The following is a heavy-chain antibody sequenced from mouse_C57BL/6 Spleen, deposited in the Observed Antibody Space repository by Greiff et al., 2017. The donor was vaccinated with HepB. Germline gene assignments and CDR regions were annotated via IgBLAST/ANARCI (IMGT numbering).Heavy chain of an antibody. CDR2: ISSGGDYI. D-gene: IGHD2-3*01. CDR1: GFTFSSYA. CDR3: TRDGYLLYAMDY. V-gene: IGHV5-9-1*02. J-gene: IGHJ4*01. Sequence: EVMLVESGEGLVKPGGSLKLSCAASGFTFSSYAMSWVRQTPEKRLEWVAYISSGGDYIYYADTVKGRFTISRDNARNTLYLQMSSLKSEDTAMYYCTRDGYLLYAMDYWGQGTSVTVSS.